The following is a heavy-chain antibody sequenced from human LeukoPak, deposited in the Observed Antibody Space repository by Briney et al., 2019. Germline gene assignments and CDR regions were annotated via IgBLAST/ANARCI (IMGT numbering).Heavy chain of an antibody. D-gene: IGHD6-19*01. J-gene: IGHJ4*02. CDR3: ARVGGQWLVSYD. V-gene: IGHV4-39*07. CDR2: IYYSGST. CDR1: GGSISSSRYY. Sequence: SETLSLTCSVSGGSISSSRYYWGWIRQPPGKGLEWIGGIYYSGSTYYNPSLKSRVTISIDTSKNQFSLKLSSVTAADTAVYYCARVGGQWLVSYDWGQGTLVTVSS.